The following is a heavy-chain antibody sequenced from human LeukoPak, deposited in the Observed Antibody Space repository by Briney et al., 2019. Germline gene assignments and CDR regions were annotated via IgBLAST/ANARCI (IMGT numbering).Heavy chain of an antibody. CDR2: ISGSGGST. Sequence: GGSLRLSCAASGFTFSSYAMSWVRQAPGKGLEWVSAISGSGGSTYYADSVKGRFTISRDNSKNTLYLQMNSLRAEDTAVYYCAKDYPRITMVRGVIGWFDPWGQGTLVTVSS. V-gene: IGHV3-23*01. CDR1: GFTFSSYA. CDR3: AKDYPRITMVRGVIGWFDP. J-gene: IGHJ5*02. D-gene: IGHD3-10*01.